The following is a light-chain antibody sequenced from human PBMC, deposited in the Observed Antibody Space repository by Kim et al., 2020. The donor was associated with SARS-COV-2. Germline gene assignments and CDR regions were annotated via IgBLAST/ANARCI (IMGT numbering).Light chain of an antibody. V-gene: IGLV2-8*01. CDR1: NSDIGGYNY. CDR2: ELN. CDR3: SSYAGSNKWV. J-gene: IGLJ3*02. Sequence: GQSVNISCSGTNSDIGGYNYVSWYQQYPSRAPKFIIYELNKRPSGVPDRFSGSKSGNTASLTVSGLQAEDEADYHCSSYAGSNKWVFGGGTQLTVL.